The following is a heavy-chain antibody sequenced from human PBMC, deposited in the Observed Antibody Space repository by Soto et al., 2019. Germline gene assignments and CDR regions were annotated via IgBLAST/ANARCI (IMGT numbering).Heavy chain of an antibody. CDR1: GGTFSSYA. CDR2: IIPIFGTA. J-gene: IGHJ4*02. V-gene: IGHV1-69*06. Sequence: QVQLVQSGAEVKKPGSSVKVSCKASGGTFSSYAISWVRQAPGQGLEWMGGIIPIFGTATYAQKFQGRVTITADKSTSTAYMEVSSLISEDTAVYYCARRVDIVVGGGFDYWGQGTLVTVSS. CDR3: ARRVDIVVGGGFDY. D-gene: IGHD5-12*01.